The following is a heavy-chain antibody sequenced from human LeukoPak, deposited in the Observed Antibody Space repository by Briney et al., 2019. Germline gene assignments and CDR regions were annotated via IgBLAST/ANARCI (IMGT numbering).Heavy chain of an antibody. CDR1: GFTLSSFW. CDR3: ARDLLVRGVRFDP. J-gene: IGHJ5*02. D-gene: IGHD3-10*01. CDR2: INSDGSST. Sequence: GGSLRLSCVASGFTLSSFWMHWVRQAPGKGLVWVSRINSDGSSTTYADSVKGRFTISRDNAKNTLYLQMNSLRAEDTAVYYCARDLLVRGVRFDPWGQGALVTVSS. V-gene: IGHV3-74*01.